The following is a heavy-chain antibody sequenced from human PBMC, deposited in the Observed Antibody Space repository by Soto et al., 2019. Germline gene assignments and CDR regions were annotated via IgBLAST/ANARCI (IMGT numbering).Heavy chain of an antibody. CDR1: GYTFTSYD. D-gene: IGHD3-22*01. Sequence: QVQLVQSGAEVKKPGASVKVSCKASGYTFTSYDINWVRQATGQGLEWMGWMNPNSGNTGYAQKFQGRVTMTRNTSKSTAYMELCSLRSEDTAVYYCARGRTFYDGSGYYSPWRQGTLVTVSS. J-gene: IGHJ5*02. CDR2: MNPNSGNT. CDR3: ARGRTFYDGSGYYSP. V-gene: IGHV1-8*01.